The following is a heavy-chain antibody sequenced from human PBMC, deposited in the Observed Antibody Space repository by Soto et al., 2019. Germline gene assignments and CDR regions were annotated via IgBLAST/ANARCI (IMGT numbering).Heavy chain of an antibody. J-gene: IGHJ4*02. V-gene: IGHV4-59*08. Sequence: PSETLSLTCTVSGGSISSYYWSWIRQPPGKGLEWIGYIYYSGSTNYNPSLKSRVTISVDTSKNQFSLKLSSVTAADTAVYYCARHFHSDFFDYWGQGTLVTVSS. D-gene: IGHD4-4*01. CDR1: GGSISSYY. CDR3: ARHFHSDFFDY. CDR2: IYYSGST.